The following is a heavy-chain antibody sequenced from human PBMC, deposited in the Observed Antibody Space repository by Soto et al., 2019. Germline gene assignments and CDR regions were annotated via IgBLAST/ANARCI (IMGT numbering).Heavy chain of an antibody. CDR2: IIPIFGTA. D-gene: IGHD3-22*01. V-gene: IGHV1-69*01. J-gene: IGHJ4*02. CDR1: GGTFSSYA. Sequence: QVQLVQSGAEVKKPGSSVKVSCKASGGTFSSYAISWVRQAPGQGLDWMGGIIPIFGTANYAQKFQGRVTITADESTSTAYMELTSLRSEDTAVYYCARQYYYDSSGYTAPDDYWGQGTLVTVSS. CDR3: ARQYYYDSSGYTAPDDY.